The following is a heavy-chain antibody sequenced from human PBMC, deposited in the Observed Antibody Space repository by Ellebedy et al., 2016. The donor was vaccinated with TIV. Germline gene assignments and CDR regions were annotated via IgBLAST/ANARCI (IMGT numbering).Heavy chain of an antibody. Sequence: GESLKISCAASGFTFSDHAMTWVRQTPGKGLEWVSGISAGGGSIHYVDSVKGRFTISRDNSKKTLYLKMNSLRAEDTAVYYCVKLDSSGFYYGRLDYWGQGTMVTVSS. J-gene: IGHJ4*02. CDR1: GFTFSDHA. CDR3: VKLDSSGFYYGRLDY. D-gene: IGHD3-22*01. CDR2: ISAGGGSI. V-gene: IGHV3-23*01.